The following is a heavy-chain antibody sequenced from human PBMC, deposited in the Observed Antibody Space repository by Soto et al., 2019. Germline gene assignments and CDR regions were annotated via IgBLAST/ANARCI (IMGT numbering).Heavy chain of an antibody. V-gene: IGHV1-69*06. D-gene: IGHD2-2*01. CDR3: ARDRGIVVVPAAIGGYYYAMDV. CDR1: GGTFSSYA. J-gene: IGHJ6*02. Sequence: QVQLVQSGAEVKKPGSSVKVSCKASGGTFSSYAISWVRQAPGQGLEWMGGIIPIFGTANYAQKFQGRVTITADKSTSTAYMELSSLRSEDTAVYYRARDRGIVVVPAAIGGYYYAMDVWGQGTTVTVSS. CDR2: IIPIFGTA.